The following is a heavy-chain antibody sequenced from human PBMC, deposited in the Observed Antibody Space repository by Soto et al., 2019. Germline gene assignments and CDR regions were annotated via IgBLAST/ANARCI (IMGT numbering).Heavy chain of an antibody. CDR2: FDPEDGET. D-gene: IGHD5-18*01. CDR1: GYTLTELS. J-gene: IGHJ4*02. V-gene: IGHV1-24*01. CDR3: ARGPNGYSDYYFDY. Sequence: ASVKVSCKGSGYTLTELSMHWVRQAPGKGLEWMGGFDPEDGETIYAQKFQGRVTMTEDTSTDTAYMELSSLRSEDTAVYYCARGPNGYSDYYFDYWGQGTLVTVSS.